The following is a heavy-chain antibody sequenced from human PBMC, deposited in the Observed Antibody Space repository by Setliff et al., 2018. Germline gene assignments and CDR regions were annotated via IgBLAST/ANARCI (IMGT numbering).Heavy chain of an antibody. CDR3: ARAGLAAAGRKGVFDH. CDR1: GYTFTNYG. V-gene: IGHV1-18*01. CDR2: ISPYSGNT. D-gene: IGHD6-25*01. J-gene: IGHJ4*02. Sequence: GASVKVSCKASGYTFTNYGVTWVRQAPGQGLEWMGWISPYSGNTYYAPELQGRVTLTTDTSTTTAYLELRSLTSDDTAVYYCARAGLAAAGRKGVFDHWGQGTLVTVSS.